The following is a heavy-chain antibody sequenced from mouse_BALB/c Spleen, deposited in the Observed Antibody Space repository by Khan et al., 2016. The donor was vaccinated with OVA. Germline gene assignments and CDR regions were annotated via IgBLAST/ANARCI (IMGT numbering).Heavy chain of an antibody. D-gene: IGHD2-14*01. CDR1: GYTFTTYT. CDR3: AREGAYYRSDGWFAY. Sequence: QVRLQQSETEVARPGASVKMSCKASGYTFTTYTIHWVKQRPGQGLEWIGYIIPTNDYTNYNQKFKDRATLTADKSSSTAYMQLSSLTSEDSALYYCAREGAYYRSDGWFAYWGQGTLVTVSA. CDR2: IIPTNDYT. V-gene: IGHV1-4*01. J-gene: IGHJ3*01.